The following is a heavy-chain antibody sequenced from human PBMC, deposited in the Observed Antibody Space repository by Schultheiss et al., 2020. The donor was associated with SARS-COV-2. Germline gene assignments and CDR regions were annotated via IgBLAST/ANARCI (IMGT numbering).Heavy chain of an antibody. V-gene: IGHV1-8*03. Sequence: ASVKVSCKASGYTFTGYYMHWVRQAPGQGLEWMGWMNPNTGNTGYAQRFQGRVTITADESTSTAYMELSSLRSEDTAVYYCARVGCSGGSCYRPGGYFDLWGRGTLVTVSS. CDR1: GYTFTGYY. D-gene: IGHD2-15*01. J-gene: IGHJ2*01. CDR2: MNPNTGNT. CDR3: ARVGCSGGSCYRPGGYFDL.